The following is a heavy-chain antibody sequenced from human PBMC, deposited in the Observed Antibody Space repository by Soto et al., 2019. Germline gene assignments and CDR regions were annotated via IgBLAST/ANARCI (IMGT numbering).Heavy chain of an antibody. V-gene: IGHV3-30*18. D-gene: IGHD6-19*01. CDR3: AKGGRHWLVTSDFNY. CDR1: GFTFSDYA. J-gene: IGHJ4*02. Sequence: VQLVESGGGVVQPGRSLRLSCAASGFTFSDYAMHWVRQAPGKGLEWVAVVSHDGRNTHYAESVKGRFTIPRDSSKNTVSPEMTSLRAEDTAVYYCAKGGRHWLVTSDFNYWGQGALVTVSS. CDR2: VSHDGRNT.